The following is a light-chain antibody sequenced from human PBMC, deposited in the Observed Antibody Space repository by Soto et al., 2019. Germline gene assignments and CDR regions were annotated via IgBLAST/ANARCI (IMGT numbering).Light chain of an antibody. CDR3: QQYGTSPWT. Sequence: EVLLTPSPGTLSLAPGERAILSFNTSQSVTISYLAWFQQKPGQAPRLLIYGARSRATGVPDRFSASGSGTDFSLTISRLEPEDFAVYYCQQYGTSPWTFGQGTKVDIK. V-gene: IGKV3-20*01. CDR1: QSVTISY. J-gene: IGKJ1*01. CDR2: GAR.